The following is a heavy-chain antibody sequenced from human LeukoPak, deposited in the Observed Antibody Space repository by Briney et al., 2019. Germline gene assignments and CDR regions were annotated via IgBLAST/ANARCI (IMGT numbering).Heavy chain of an antibody. D-gene: IGHD3-22*01. CDR3: TTDPHSGYYPAPTDY. Sequence: GGSLRLSCAASGFSFSSSAMNWVRQAPGKGLEWVGRIKSKTDGGTTDYAAPVKGRFTISRDDSKNMLYLQMNSLKTEDTAVYYCTTDPHSGYYPAPTDYWGQGTLVTVSS. CDR1: GFSFSSSA. CDR2: IKSKTDGGTT. J-gene: IGHJ4*02. V-gene: IGHV3-15*01.